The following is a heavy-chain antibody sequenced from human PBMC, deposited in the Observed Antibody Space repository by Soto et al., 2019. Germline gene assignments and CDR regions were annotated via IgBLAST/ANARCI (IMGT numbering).Heavy chain of an antibody. J-gene: IGHJ4*02. Sequence: QVQLVQSGAEVKKPGASVKVSCKASGYTFTSYGISWVRQAPGQGLEWMGWISAYNGNTNYAQKLQGRVTMTTDTTTSTAYMELRSLRCDDTAVYYCARVASIGYSSGGNFDSWGQGTLVTVSS. CDR2: ISAYNGNT. V-gene: IGHV1-18*01. CDR3: ARVASIGYSSGGNFDS. D-gene: IGHD6-19*01. CDR1: GYTFTSYG.